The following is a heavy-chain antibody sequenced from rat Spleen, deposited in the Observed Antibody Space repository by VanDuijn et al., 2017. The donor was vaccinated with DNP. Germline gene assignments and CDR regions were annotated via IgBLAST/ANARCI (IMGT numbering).Heavy chain of an antibody. Sequence: EVHLVESGGGPVQPGRSLKLSCVASGFIFRNYWMTWIRQAPGKGLEWVASISNTGDNTYYSDSVKGRFTISRDNGKSTLYLQMDSLRSEDTATYYCIRDTAYWGQGTLVTVSS. CDR2: ISNTGDNT. CDR3: IRDTAY. CDR1: GFIFRNYW. V-gene: IGHV5-31*01. J-gene: IGHJ3*01.